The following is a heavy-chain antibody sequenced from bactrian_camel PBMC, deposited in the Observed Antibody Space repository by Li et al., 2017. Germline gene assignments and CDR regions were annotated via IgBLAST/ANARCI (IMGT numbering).Heavy chain of an antibody. D-gene: IGHD2*01. CDR2: SDIGDDSA. Sequence: HVQLVESGGALVQPGGSLRLSCGASAHTDSPNCMGWFRQAPGKEREGVASSDIGDDSAYYADSVKGRFTISRDNAKNTVYLQMDSLKSEDTAMYYCATLEYYSGGYYHDYWGQGTQVTVS. J-gene: IGHJ4*01. CDR3: ATLEYYSGGYYHDY. CDR1: AHTDSPNC. V-gene: IGHV3S54*01.